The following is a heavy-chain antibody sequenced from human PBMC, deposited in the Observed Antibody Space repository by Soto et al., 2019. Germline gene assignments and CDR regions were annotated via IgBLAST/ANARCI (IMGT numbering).Heavy chain of an antibody. Sequence: PSETLSLTCTVSGGSISNYFCNWIRQPAGKGPEWIGRIDNSGSTNYNPSLKNRITMSADTSRNQFSLKLNSVTAADTAVYYCARGGQDFWSGPFDYWGQGALVTVSS. D-gene: IGHD3-3*01. CDR3: ARGGQDFWSGPFDY. J-gene: IGHJ4*02. CDR1: GGSISNYF. V-gene: IGHV4-4*07. CDR2: IDNSGST.